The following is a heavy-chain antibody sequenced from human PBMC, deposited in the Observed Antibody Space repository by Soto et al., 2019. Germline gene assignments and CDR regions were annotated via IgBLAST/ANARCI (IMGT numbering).Heavy chain of an antibody. CDR3: ARRTAYYYDSSGYYYFDY. CDR2: IYYSGST. D-gene: IGHD3-22*01. J-gene: IGHJ4*02. V-gene: IGHV4-39*01. Sequence: QLQLQESGPGLVKPSETLSLTCTVSGGSISSSSYYWGWIRQPPGKGLEWIGSIYYSGSTYYNPSLKSRVTISVDTSKNQFSLKLSSVTAADTAVYYCARRTAYYYDSSGYYYFDYWGQGTLVTVSS. CDR1: GGSISSSSYY.